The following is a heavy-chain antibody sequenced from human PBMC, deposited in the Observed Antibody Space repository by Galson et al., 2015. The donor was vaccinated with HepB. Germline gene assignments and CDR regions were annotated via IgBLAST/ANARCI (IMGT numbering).Heavy chain of an antibody. V-gene: IGHV3-7*03. J-gene: IGHJ6*03. CDR3: ARDFSKWYGGLIRRFYYYMDV. Sequence: SLRLSCAASGFTFSNYWMSWVRQAPGKGLEWVANIKQNGSEKGYVESVKGRFTVSRDDAKNALYLEMNSLRADDTAVYYCARDFSKWYGGLIRRFYYYMDVWGKGTTVTVSS. CDR1: GFTFSNYW. CDR2: IKQNGSEK. D-gene: IGHD6-13*01.